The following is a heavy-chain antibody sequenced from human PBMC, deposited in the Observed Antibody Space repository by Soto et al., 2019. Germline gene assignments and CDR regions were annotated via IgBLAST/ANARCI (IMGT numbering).Heavy chain of an antibody. CDR3: ARDNSGCSDSDCYLSGWLDP. CDR1: GGSISSGAYS. CDR2: MYQSGST. Sequence: QLQLRGSGAGLVKPSETLSLTCTVSGGSISSGAYSWAWIRQSPGRGLKWLGFMYQSGSTYYSPSLGSRVTISIDRSKNQMSLSLRSVSAAETAVYFCARDNSGCSDSDCYLSGWLDPWGQGTLVTVSS. V-gene: IGHV4-30-2*06. D-gene: IGHD3-22*01. J-gene: IGHJ5*02.